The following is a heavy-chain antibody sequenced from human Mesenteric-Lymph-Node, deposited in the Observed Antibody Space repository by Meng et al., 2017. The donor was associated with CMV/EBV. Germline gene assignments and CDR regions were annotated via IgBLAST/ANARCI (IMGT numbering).Heavy chain of an antibody. Sequence: GESLKISCAASGFTVSSNYMSWVRQAPGRGLEWVSDISTSGITISYADSVKGRFTISRDNAKNSVSLQMNSLRSDDTAVYYCARGPLGYCSRANCFHAFDSWGQGTMVTVSS. CDR2: ISTSGITI. CDR3: ARGPLGYCSRANCFHAFDS. D-gene: IGHD2-2*01. V-gene: IGHV3-11*04. J-gene: IGHJ3*02. CDR1: GFTVSSNY.